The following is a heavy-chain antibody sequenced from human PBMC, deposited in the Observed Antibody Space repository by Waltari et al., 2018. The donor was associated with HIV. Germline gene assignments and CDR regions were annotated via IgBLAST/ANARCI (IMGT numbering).Heavy chain of an antibody. J-gene: IGHJ4*02. Sequence: QVQLQESGPGLVKPSQTLSLTCTVPVGSLSSGHYYWSWIRQHAGKGLEWIGRIYTSGSTNYNPSLKSRVTISVDTSKNQFSLKLSSVTAADTAVYYCARGGSYGGYYFDYWGQGTLVTVSS. CDR1: VGSLSSGHYY. CDR3: ARGGSYGGYYFDY. CDR2: IYTSGST. V-gene: IGHV4-61*02. D-gene: IGHD4-17*01.